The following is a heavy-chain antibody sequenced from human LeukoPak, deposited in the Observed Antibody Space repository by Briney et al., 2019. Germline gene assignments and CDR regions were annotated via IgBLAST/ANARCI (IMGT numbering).Heavy chain of an antibody. J-gene: IGHJ4*02. CDR3: LTSSFDH. CDR1: GFTFDDYA. CDR2: ISSNSDTI. V-gene: IGHV3-9*01. Sequence: GGSLRLSCAASGFTFDDYAMHWVRQGSGKGLEWVSSISSNSDTIAYAEPVKGRFTVSRDNTINSLYLQMDSLRVEDTALYYCLTSSFDHWGQGTLVTVSS.